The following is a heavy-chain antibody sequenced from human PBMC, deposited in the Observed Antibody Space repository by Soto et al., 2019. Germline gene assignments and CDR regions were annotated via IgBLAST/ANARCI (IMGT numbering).Heavy chain of an antibody. CDR3: ARDWEAYCSGGSCYSDY. Sequence: QVQLVQSGAEVKKAGASVKVSCKASGYTFTSYGISWVRQAPGQGLEWMGWISAYNGNTNYAQKLQGRVTMTTDASTSTAYMELRSLRSADTAVYYCARDWEAYCSGGSCYSDYWGQGTLVTVSS. D-gene: IGHD2-15*01. J-gene: IGHJ4*02. V-gene: IGHV1-18*01. CDR2: ISAYNGNT. CDR1: GYTFTSYG.